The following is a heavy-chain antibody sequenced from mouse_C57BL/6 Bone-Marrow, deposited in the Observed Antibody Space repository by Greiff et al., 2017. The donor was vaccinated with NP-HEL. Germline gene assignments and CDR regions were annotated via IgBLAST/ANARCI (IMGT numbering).Heavy chain of an antibody. Sequence: EVMLVESGGGLVQPGGSLKLSCAASGFTFSDYYMYWVRQTPEKRLEWVAYISNGGGSTYYPDTVKGRFTISRDNAKNTLYLQMSRLKSEDTAMYYCAARYAMDYWGQGTSVTVSS. CDR1: GFTFSDYY. V-gene: IGHV5-12*01. CDR2: ISNGGGST. J-gene: IGHJ4*01. CDR3: AARYAMDY.